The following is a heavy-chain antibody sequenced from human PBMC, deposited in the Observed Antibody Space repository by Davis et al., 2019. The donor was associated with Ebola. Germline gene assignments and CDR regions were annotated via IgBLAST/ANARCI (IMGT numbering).Heavy chain of an antibody. CDR1: GVSIRPYY. V-gene: IGHV4-59*01. J-gene: IGHJ4*02. CDR3: ARANEWLPGYFDS. Sequence: MPGGSLRLSCTVSGVSIRPYYWSWIRQPPGKGLEWIGYIYYSGATNYNPSLKSRVTISVDTSKTQFSLKLTSVTPADTAVYYCARANEWLPGYFDSWGQGTLVTVSS. CDR2: IYYSGAT. D-gene: IGHD6-19*01.